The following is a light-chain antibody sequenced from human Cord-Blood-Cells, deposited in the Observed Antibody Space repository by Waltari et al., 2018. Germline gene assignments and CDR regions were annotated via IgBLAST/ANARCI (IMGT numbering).Light chain of an antibody. Sequence: DIQMTQSPSSLSASEGDRVTITCRASQSISSYLNWYQQKPWKAPKLLIYAASSLQSGVPSRFSGSGSGTDFTLTISSLQPEDFATYYCQQSYSTPITFGQGTRLEIK. J-gene: IGKJ5*01. CDR2: AAS. CDR3: QQSYSTPIT. CDR1: QSISSY. V-gene: IGKV1-39*01.